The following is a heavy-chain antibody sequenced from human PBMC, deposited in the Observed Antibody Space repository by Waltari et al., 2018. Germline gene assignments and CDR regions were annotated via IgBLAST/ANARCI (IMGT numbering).Heavy chain of an antibody. Sequence: QVQLQESGPGLVKPSETLSLTCPVSGGSMSNTYWNWIRQPAGKGLEYIGRVFTSGRTNYNPSLNSRVTMSIDTSKGQFSLELTSVTAADTAIYYCARAQERRDAFDFWGKGTMVTVSS. CDR2: VFTSGRT. D-gene: IGHD1-1*01. V-gene: IGHV4-4*07. CDR3: ARAQERRDAFDF. J-gene: IGHJ3*01. CDR1: GGSMSNTY.